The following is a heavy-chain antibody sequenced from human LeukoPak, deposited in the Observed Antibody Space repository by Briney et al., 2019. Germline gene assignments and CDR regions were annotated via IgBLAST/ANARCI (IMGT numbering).Heavy chain of an antibody. V-gene: IGHV4-4*02. J-gene: IGHJ5*02. Sequence: PSETLSLTCAVSGGSISSSNWWSWVRQPPGKGLEWIGEIYHSGSTNYNPSLKSRVTISVDTSKNQFSLKLSSVTAADTAVYYCARVYGHDTIFGVVISELDPWGQGTLVTVSS. CDR1: GGSISSSNW. CDR3: ARVYGHDTIFGVVISELDP. D-gene: IGHD3-3*01. CDR2: IYHSGST.